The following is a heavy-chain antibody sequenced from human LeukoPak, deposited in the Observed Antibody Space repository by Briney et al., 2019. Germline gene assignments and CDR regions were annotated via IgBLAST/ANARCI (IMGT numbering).Heavy chain of an antibody. D-gene: IGHD6-19*01. V-gene: IGHV3-23*01. CDR2: ISGSGGST. J-gene: IGHJ4*02. CDR3: VKDTYTTSWYPDY. Sequence: PGGSLRLSCAASGFTFSSYAMSWVRQAPGRGLEWVSAISGSGGSTYYADSVKGRFTISRDNSKNTLYLQMSSLRAEDTAVYYCVKDTYTTSWYPDYWGQGTLVTVSS. CDR1: GFTFSSYA.